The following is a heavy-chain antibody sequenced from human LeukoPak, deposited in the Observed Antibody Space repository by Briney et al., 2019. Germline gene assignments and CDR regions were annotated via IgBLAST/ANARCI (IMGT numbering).Heavy chain of an antibody. CDR2: VSRSGSTK. CDR3: ARHMWIQLWLDP. Sequence: GSLRLSCAASGFTFSSYAMSWVRQAPGKGLEWVSSVSRSGSTKYYADSVKGRFTISRDNAKNSLFLQMNSLRAEDTAVYYCARHMWIQLWLDPWGQGTLVTVSS. D-gene: IGHD5-18*01. CDR1: GFTFSSYA. J-gene: IGHJ5*02. V-gene: IGHV3-48*04.